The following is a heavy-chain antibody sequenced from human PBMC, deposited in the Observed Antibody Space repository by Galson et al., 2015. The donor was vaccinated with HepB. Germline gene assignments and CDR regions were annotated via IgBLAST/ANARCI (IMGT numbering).Heavy chain of an antibody. CDR2: MNPNSGNT. V-gene: IGHV1-8*01. D-gene: IGHD6-13*01. CDR3: ARRIAAAGRYYYYMDV. J-gene: IGHJ6*03. Sequence: SVKVSCKASGYTFTSYDINWVRQATGQGLEWMGWMNPNSGNTGYAQKFQGRVTMTRNTSISTAYMELSSLRSEDTAVYYCARRIAAAGRYYYYMDVWGKGTTVTVSS. CDR1: GYTFTSYD.